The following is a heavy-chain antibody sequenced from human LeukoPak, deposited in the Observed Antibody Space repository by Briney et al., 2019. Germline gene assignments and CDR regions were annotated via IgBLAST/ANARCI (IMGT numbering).Heavy chain of an antibody. J-gene: IGHJ4*02. D-gene: IGHD3-10*01. Sequence: PGGSLRLSCAASGFTFSSYWMTWVRQAPGKGLEWVANIKEDGSEKYYVDSVEGRFTISRDNAKNSLYLQMNSLRAEDTAVYYCARVGWFGELTRHPGGDYWGRGTLVTVPS. CDR3: ARVGWFGELTRHPGGDY. CDR1: GFTFSSYW. CDR2: IKEDGSEK. V-gene: IGHV3-7*01.